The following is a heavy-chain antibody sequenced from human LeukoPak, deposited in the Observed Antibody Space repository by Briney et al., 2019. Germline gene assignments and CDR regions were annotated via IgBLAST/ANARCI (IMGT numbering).Heavy chain of an antibody. Sequence: GALRLSCAASEFTFSSYSMNWVRQAPGNGLEWVSYISSSSSTIYYADSVKGRFTISRDNAKNSLYLQMNSLRAEDTAVYYCGTSRWSGVVDSWGQGTQVTVSS. CDR1: EFTFSSYS. D-gene: IGHD3-3*01. CDR2: ISSSSSTI. J-gene: IGHJ5*01. CDR3: GTSRWSGVVDS. V-gene: IGHV3-48*01.